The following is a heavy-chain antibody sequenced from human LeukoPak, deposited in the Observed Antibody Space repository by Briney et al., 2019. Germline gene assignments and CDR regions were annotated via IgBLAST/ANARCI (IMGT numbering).Heavy chain of an antibody. D-gene: IGHD6-6*01. CDR3: ARGTIAARRGYFDY. Sequence: SETLSLTCTVSGGSISSYYWTWIRQPAGKGLEWIGRMYASGSTDYNPSLKSRVTISVDTSKNQFSLKLSSVTAADTAVYYCARGTIAARRGYFDYWGQGTLVTVSS. V-gene: IGHV4-4*07. CDR2: MYASGST. J-gene: IGHJ4*02. CDR1: GGSISSYY.